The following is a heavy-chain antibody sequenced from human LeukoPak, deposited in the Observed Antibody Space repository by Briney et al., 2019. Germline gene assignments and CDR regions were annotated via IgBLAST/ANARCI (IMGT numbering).Heavy chain of an antibody. CDR1: GFTFDDYV. J-gene: IGHJ6*02. CDR2: ISWNSGNI. Sequence: PGRSLRLSCAASGFTFDDYVVHWVRQAPGKGLEWVSGISWNSGNIGYADSVKGRFTISRDNAKNSVYLQMNSLRAEDTALYYCAKDRVAMEYYYYYGMDVWGQGATVTVSS. D-gene: IGHD5-12*01. CDR3: AKDRVAMEYYYYYGMDV. V-gene: IGHV3-9*01.